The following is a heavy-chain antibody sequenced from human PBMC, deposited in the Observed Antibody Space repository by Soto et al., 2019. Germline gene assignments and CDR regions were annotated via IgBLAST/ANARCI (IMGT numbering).Heavy chain of an antibody. Sequence: GESLKISCKGSGYSFTSYWIGWVRQMPGKGLEWMGIIYPGDSDTRYSPSFQGQVTISADKSISTAYLQWSSLKASDTAMYYCARGAVEDIVVVPAAISWFDPWGQGTLVTVSS. CDR3: ARGAVEDIVVVPAAISWFDP. CDR2: IYPGDSDT. CDR1: GYSFTSYW. J-gene: IGHJ5*02. D-gene: IGHD2-2*02. V-gene: IGHV5-51*01.